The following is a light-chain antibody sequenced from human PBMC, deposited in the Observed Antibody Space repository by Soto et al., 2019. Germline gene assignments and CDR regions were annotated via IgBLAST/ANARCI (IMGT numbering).Light chain of an antibody. J-gene: IGKJ4*01. CDR1: QSVSGN. V-gene: IGKV3-15*01. CDR3: QQYNLSPLT. Sequence: EIVMTQSPATLSVSPGERATLSCRASQSVSGNLAWYQQKPGQAPRLLIFDASTRATGIPGRFSGSGSGTEFTLTISSLLSEDFALYYCQQYNLSPLTFGGGTRVEIK. CDR2: DAS.